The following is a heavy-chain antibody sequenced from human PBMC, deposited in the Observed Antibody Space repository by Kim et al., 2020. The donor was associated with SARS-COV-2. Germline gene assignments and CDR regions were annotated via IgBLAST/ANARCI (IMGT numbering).Heavy chain of an antibody. V-gene: IGHV3-23*01. CDR2: ISGSGGST. D-gene: IGHD3-3*01. CDR1: GFTFSSYA. Sequence: GGSLRLSCAASGFTFSSYAMSWVRQAPGQGLEWVSAISGSGGSTYYADSVKGRFTISRDNSKNTLYLQMNSLRAEDTAVYYCAKDRWVTIFGVVKGYFDYWGQETRVTVAS. J-gene: IGHJ4*02. CDR3: AKDRWVTIFGVVKGYFDY.